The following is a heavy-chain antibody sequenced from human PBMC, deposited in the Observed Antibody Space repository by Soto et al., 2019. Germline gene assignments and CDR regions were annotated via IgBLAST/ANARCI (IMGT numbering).Heavy chain of an antibody. Sequence: QVHLVQSGAEVKKPGASVKVSCKGSGYAFTTYGITWVRQAPGQGLEWMGGISARNGNTNYPQKLQGRVTVTRDTSTSTAYMELSSLRSDDTAVYYCARGRNGDYWGQGALVTVSS. V-gene: IGHV1-18*01. J-gene: IGHJ4*02. CDR1: GYAFTTYG. D-gene: IGHD1-1*01. CDR3: ARGRNGDY. CDR2: ISARNGNT.